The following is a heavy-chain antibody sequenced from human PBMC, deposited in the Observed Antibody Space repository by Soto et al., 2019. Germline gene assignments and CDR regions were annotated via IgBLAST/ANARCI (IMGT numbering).Heavy chain of an antibody. D-gene: IGHD3-22*01. CDR3: ARDYTYYYDSSGSYYFDY. V-gene: IGHV1-18*01. CDR1: GYTFFTYD. CDR2: ISTYSGDT. J-gene: IGHJ4*02. Sequence: GASVKVSCKASGYTFFTYDISWVRQAPGQGLEWMGWISTYSGDTKYAQKFQGRVTMTTDTSTTTAYLELRSLRSDDTAVYYCARDYTYYYDSSGSYYFDYWGQGTLVTVSS.